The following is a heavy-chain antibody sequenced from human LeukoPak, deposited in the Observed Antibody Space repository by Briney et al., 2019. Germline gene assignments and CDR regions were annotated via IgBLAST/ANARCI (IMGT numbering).Heavy chain of an antibody. CDR3: ARDLSRYDSSGYYPGY. D-gene: IGHD3-22*01. V-gene: IGHV1-18*01. CDR2: ISAYNGNT. J-gene: IGHJ4*02. CDR1: GYTFTSYG. Sequence: ASVKVSCKASGYTFTSYGISWVRQAPGQGLEWMGWISAYNGNTNYAQKLQGRVTTTTDTSTSTAYMELRSLRSDDTAVYYCARDLSRYDSSGYYPGYWGQGTLVTVSS.